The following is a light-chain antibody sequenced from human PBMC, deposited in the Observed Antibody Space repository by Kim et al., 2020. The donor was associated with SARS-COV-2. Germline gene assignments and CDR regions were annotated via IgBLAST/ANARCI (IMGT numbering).Light chain of an antibody. V-gene: IGLV1-44*01. CDR3: AAWDDSLIGLL. CDR2: SNY. CDR1: TSNIGRNS. J-gene: IGLJ2*01. Sequence: GQSVPCTGSGTTSNIGRNSVNRLWPPPGTAPTLLIFSNYQRASGLPARFSGSKSGTSASLAISGLQSEDEADYYCAAWDDSLIGLLFGGGTKVTVL.